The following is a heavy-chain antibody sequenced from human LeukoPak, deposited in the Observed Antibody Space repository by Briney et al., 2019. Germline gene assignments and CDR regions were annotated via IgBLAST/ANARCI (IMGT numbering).Heavy chain of an antibody. CDR1: GGSISSYY. D-gene: IGHD6-13*01. J-gene: IGHJ6*02. CDR3: ARDGTAAAGTGGYYYYGMDV. Sequence: SETLSLTCTASGGSISSYYWSWIRQPPGKGLEWIGYIYYSGSTNYNPSLKSRVTISVDTSKNQFSLKLSSVTAADTAVYYCARDGTAAAGTGGYYYYGMDVWGQGTTVTVSS. V-gene: IGHV4-59*01. CDR2: IYYSGST.